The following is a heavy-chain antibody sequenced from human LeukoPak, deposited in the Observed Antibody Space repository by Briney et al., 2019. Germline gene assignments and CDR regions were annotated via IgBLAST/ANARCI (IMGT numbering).Heavy chain of an antibody. CDR3: ASDFGY. CDR1: GGSISTDY. J-gene: IGHJ4*02. Sequence: SETLSLTCTVSGGSISTDYWTWLRQPAGKGLEWIRLTYTSGSNNYNPSLKSRVTMSVDTSKTQYSLKLTSVTAADTAVYCCASDFGYWGQGTLATVSA. CDR2: TYTSGSN. D-gene: IGHD3-10*01. V-gene: IGHV4-4*07.